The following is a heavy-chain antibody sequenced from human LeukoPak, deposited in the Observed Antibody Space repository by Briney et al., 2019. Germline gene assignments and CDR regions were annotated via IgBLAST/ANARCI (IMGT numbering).Heavy chain of an antibody. D-gene: IGHD6-13*01. CDR2: GSEK. Sequence: GSEKYYVDSVKGRFTISRDNAKNSLYLQMNSLRAEDTAVYYCATSVGSSSWYPGYYYGMDVWGQGTTVTVSS. CDR3: ATSVGSSSWYPGYYYGMDV. J-gene: IGHJ6*02. V-gene: IGHV3-7*01.